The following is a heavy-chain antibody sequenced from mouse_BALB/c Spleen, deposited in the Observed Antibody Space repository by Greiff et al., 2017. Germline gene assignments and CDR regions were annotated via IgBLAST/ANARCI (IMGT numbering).Heavy chain of an antibody. V-gene: IGHV5-9-3*01. CDR1: GFTFSCYA. CDR2: ISSGGSYT. D-gene: IGHD6-5*01. Sequence: DVQLVESGGGLVKPGGSLKLSCAASGFTFSCYAMSWVRQTPEKRLEWVATISSGGSYTYYPDSVKGRFTISRDNAKNTLYLQMSSLRSEDTAMYYCACSRTAYGWFAYWGQGTLVTVSA. CDR3: ACSRTAYGWFAY. J-gene: IGHJ3*01.